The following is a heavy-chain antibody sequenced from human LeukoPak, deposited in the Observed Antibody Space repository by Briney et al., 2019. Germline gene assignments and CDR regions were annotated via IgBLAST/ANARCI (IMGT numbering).Heavy chain of an antibody. CDR1: GFTFSSYA. CDR3: AKDPGYYDSSGYRYI. J-gene: IGHJ3*02. D-gene: IGHD3-22*01. CDR2: ISGSVGST. V-gene: IGHV3-23*01. Sequence: GGSLRLSCAASGFTFSSYAMIWVRQAPGKRLEWVSGISGSVGSTYYADSVKGRFTISGDNSKDTVHLQMNSLRAEDTAVYYCAKDPGYYDSSGYRYIWGQGTMVTVSS.